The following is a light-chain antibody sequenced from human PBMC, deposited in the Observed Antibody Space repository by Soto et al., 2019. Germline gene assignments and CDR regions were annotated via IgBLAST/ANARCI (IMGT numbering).Light chain of an antibody. J-gene: IGKJ5*01. Sequence: EIVLTQSPATLSLSPGEGATVSCRASQSVSSHLAWYQQKRGQAPRLLIYDACSRASGIPARFSGRGSGTDFTLTISYLEPEDFAIYYCQQGGNWPLTFGQGTRLEIK. CDR3: QQGGNWPLT. V-gene: IGKV3-11*01. CDR1: QSVSSH. CDR2: DAC.